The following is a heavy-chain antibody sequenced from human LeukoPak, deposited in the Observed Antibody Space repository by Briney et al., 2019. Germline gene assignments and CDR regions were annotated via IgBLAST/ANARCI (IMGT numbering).Heavy chain of an antibody. V-gene: IGHV3-48*01. Sequence: PERSLRLSCAASGFTFRHYAVHWVRQAPGKGLEGISYIGIDSGNTNYADSVKGRFTISGDKAKNSLYLQMNSLRVEDTAVYYCARDYKYAFDNWGQGTLVTVSS. CDR2: IGIDSGNT. D-gene: IGHD5-24*01. J-gene: IGHJ4*02. CDR1: GFTFRHYA. CDR3: ARDYKYAFDN.